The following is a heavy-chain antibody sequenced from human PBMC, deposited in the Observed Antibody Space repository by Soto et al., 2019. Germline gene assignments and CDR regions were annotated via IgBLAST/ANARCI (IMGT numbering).Heavy chain of an antibody. J-gene: IGHJ4*02. CDR2: TSHYNGNT. CDR1: VYTFTHYG. CDR3: ARDDRDY. Sequence: ASVKGSCTASVYTFTHYGIRWVRQPPDQGLEWMGWTSHYNGNTTNARTLQGRVTMTTDTSTSTAYMELRSLRSNDTAVYSCARDDRDYWGQGTLVTVSS. V-gene: IGHV1-18*01.